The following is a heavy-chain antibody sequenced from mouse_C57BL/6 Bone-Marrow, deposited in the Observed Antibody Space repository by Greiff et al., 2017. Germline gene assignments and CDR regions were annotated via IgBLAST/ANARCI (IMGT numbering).Heavy chain of an antibody. Sequence: QVQLQQPGAELVKPGASVKLSCKASGYNFTSYWMHWVKQRPGQGLEWIGMIHPNSGSTNYNEKFKSKATLTVDKSSSTAYMQLSSLTSEDSAVYYCARWGYGSSHWYFDVWGTGTTVTVSS. J-gene: IGHJ1*03. D-gene: IGHD1-1*01. CDR2: IHPNSGST. CDR1: GYNFTSYW. CDR3: ARWGYGSSHWYFDV. V-gene: IGHV1-64*01.